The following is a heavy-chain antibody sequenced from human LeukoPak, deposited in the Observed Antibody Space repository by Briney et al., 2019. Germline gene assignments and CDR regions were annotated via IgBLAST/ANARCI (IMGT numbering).Heavy chain of an antibody. J-gene: IGHJ3*02. CDR1: GGSISSSSYF. D-gene: IGHD1-26*01. V-gene: IGHV4-39*01. CDR2: IFYTGST. Sequence: PSETLSLTCTVSGGSISSSSYFWGWIRQPPGKGLEWIGSIFYTGSTYYTPSLKSRVTISVDTSKNQFSLKLSSVAAADTAVYSCVRSVATGPSRSFDIWGQGTMVTVSS. CDR3: VRSVATGPSRSFDI.